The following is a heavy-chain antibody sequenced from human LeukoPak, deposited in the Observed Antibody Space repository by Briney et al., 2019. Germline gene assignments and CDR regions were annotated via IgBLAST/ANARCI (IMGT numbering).Heavy chain of an antibody. CDR1: GYTFTGYY. D-gene: IGHD2-15*01. J-gene: IGHJ4*02. V-gene: IGHV1-2*02. Sequence: ASVKVSCKASGYTFTGYYMHWVRQAPGQGPEWMGWINPNSGGTNYAQKFQGRVTMTRDTSISTAYMELSRLRSDDTAVYYCARDLDLGYCSGGSCYSSDYWGQGTLVTVSS. CDR2: INPNSGGT. CDR3: ARDLDLGYCSGGSCYSSDY.